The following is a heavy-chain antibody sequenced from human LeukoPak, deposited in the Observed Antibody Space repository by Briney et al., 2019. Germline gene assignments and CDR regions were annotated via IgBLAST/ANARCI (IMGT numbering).Heavy chain of an antibody. Sequence: SVKVSCKASGGTFSSDTISWVRQAPGQGLEWMGRIIPILGIANYAQKFHGRVTITADKSTSTAYMELSSLRSEDTAVYYCARDRLDYGDYVEVDYWGQGTLVTVSS. V-gene: IGHV1-69*04. CDR1: GGTFSSDT. J-gene: IGHJ4*02. D-gene: IGHD4-17*01. CDR2: IIPILGIA. CDR3: ARDRLDYGDYVEVDY.